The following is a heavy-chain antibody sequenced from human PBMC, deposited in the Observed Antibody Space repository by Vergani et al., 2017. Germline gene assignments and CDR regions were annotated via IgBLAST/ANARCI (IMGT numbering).Heavy chain of an antibody. Sequence: EVQLLQSGGGVIQPGGSVRLSCAASGFPFSACPMTWVRQAPGKGLEWVSAISARYPSTYYADSVKGRFTISRDNSKNMLYLQMNSLRAEDTAVYYCARLSYDTTPYLQGGYDCWGQGTLVSVSS. D-gene: IGHD3-22*01. CDR3: ARLSYDTTPYLQGGYDC. CDR2: ISARYPST. V-gene: IGHV3-23*01. CDR1: GFPFSACP. J-gene: IGHJ4*02.